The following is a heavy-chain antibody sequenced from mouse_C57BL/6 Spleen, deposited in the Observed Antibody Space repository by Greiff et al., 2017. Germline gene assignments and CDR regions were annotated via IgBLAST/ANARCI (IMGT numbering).Heavy chain of an antibody. Sequence: EVQLQESGGGLVKPGGSLKLSCAASGFTFSSYAMSWVRQTPEKRLEWVATISDGGSYTYYPDNVKGRFTISRDNAKNNLYLQMSHLKSEDTAMYYCAREGTTVVASFDYWGQGTTLTVSS. CDR3: AREGTTVVASFDY. V-gene: IGHV5-4*01. D-gene: IGHD1-1*01. J-gene: IGHJ2*01. CDR2: ISDGGSYT. CDR1: GFTFSSYA.